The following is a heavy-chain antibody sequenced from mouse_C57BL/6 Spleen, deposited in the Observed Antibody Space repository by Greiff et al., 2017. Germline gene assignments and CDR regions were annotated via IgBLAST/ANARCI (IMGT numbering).Heavy chain of an antibody. CDR3: ARDRDFFAY. J-gene: IGHJ3*01. V-gene: IGHV5-4*01. CDR2: ISDGGSYT. D-gene: IGHD3-3*01. CDR1: GFTFSSYA. Sequence: EVKLVESGGGLVKPGGSLNLSCAASGFTFSSYAMSWVRQTPEKRLEWVATISDGGSYTYYPDNVKGRFTISRDNAKNNLYLQMSHLKSEDTAMYYCARDRDFFAYWGQGTLVTVSA.